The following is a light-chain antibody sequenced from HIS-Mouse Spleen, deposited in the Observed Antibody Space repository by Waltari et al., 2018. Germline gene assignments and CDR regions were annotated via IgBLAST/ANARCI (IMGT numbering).Light chain of an antibody. J-gene: IGLJ2*01. CDR2: EDS. CDR3: YSTDSSGNHRV. CDR1: ALPKNY. Sequence: SYELTQSPSVSVSTGQTARITCSGDALPKNYAYWYQHKSGQAPVLVIYEDSKRPSGIPERFSGSSSGTMATLTISGAQVEDEADYYCYSTDSSGNHRVFGGGTKLTVL. V-gene: IGLV3-10*01.